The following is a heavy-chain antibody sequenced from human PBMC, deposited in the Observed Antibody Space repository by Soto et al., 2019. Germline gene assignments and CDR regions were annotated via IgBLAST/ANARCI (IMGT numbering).Heavy chain of an antibody. CDR3: ASRVDSSGHHDAFDI. J-gene: IGHJ3*02. CDR1: GGTFSSYT. Sequence: SVKVSCKASGGTFSSYTISWVRQPPEQGLEWMGGIIPIFGTANYAQKFQGRVTITADESTSTAYMELSSLRSEDTAVYYCASRVDSSGHHDAFDIWGQGTMVTVSS. CDR2: IIPIFGTA. V-gene: IGHV1-69*13. D-gene: IGHD3-22*01.